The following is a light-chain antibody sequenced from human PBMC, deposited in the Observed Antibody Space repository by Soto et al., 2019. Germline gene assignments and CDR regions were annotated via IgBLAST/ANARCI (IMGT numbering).Light chain of an antibody. CDR3: LQYYGYPWT. V-gene: IGKV1-6*01. J-gene: IGKJ1*01. CDR1: QGIRSD. CDR2: AAS. Sequence: AIQMTQSPSSLSASVGARVTITCPASQGIRSDLAWYQQKPGKAPKLLIYAASSLHSGVPSRFSGSGSGTDFTLTISSLQPEDFAAYYCLQYYGYPWTFGQGTKVDIK.